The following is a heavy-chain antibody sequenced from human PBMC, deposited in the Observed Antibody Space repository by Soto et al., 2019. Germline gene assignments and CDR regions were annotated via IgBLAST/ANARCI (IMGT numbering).Heavy chain of an antibody. J-gene: IGHJ4*02. CDR1: GGSFSGYY. CDR2: INHSGRT. CDR3: ARGSFLVSGRPPGPDY. D-gene: IGHD1-26*01. Sequence: QVQLQQRGAGLLKPSETLSLTCAVYGGSFSGYYWSWIRQPPGKGLVWIGEINHSGRTNYNPSLKIRDNISVDTSKTQSSLKLSAVTAAVTAVYYCARGSFLVSGRPPGPDYWGQGTLVTVSS. V-gene: IGHV4-34*01.